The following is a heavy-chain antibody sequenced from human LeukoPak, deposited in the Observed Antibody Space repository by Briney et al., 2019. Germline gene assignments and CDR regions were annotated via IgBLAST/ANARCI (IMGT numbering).Heavy chain of an antibody. Sequence: PSETLSLTCTVSGGSISSSSYYWGWIRQPPGKGLEWIGSIYYSGSTYYDPSLKSRVTISVDTSKNQFSLKLSSVTAADTDVYYCARHIVATITGVDYWGQGTLVTVSS. V-gene: IGHV4-39*01. D-gene: IGHD5-12*01. CDR2: IYYSGST. J-gene: IGHJ4*02. CDR3: ARHIVATITGVDY. CDR1: GGSISSSSYY.